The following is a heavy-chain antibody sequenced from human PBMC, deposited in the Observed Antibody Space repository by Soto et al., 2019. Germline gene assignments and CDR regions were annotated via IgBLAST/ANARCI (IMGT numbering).Heavy chain of an antibody. J-gene: IGHJ4*02. D-gene: IGHD5-18*01. Sequence: EVQLVESGGDLVQPGGSLRLSCSAAGLSFSNSWMTWVRQALGKGLEWLANKDEVGNEKNIVDSVKGRCTIFRDNAKSSLYLQMNSIRVEDTAMYYCARDRGYNCYDHWGQGTVVTVSS. V-gene: IGHV3-7*05. CDR1: GLSFSNSW. CDR3: ARDRGYNCYDH. CDR2: KDEVGNEK.